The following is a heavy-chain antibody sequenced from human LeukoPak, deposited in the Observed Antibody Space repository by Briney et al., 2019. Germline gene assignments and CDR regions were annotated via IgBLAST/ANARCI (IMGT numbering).Heavy chain of an antibody. J-gene: IGHJ6*02. D-gene: IGHD3-22*01. CDR2: ITSSRSTI. Sequence: AGGSLRLSCAASGFTFSNYNMNWVRQAPGKGLEWVSYITSSRSTIYYADSVKGRFTISRDNAKNSLYLQMNSLRAEDTAVYYCARERSGYDSSGYYRAYYYYGMDVWGQGTTVTVSS. V-gene: IGHV3-48*01. CDR1: GFTFSNYN. CDR3: ARERSGYDSSGYYRAYYYYGMDV.